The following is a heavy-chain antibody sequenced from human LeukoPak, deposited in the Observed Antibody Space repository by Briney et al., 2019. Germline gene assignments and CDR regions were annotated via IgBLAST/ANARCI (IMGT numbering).Heavy chain of an antibody. Sequence: SETLSLTCTVSGGSIGNYCWSWIRQPPGKGLEWIGYVYSSGYTNYNPSLKSRVTISVDTSNNQFSLRLSSVTAADTAVYYCARLTRFVSGVLNPLDSWGQGTLVTVSS. V-gene: IGHV4-59*08. D-gene: IGHD3-3*01. CDR2: VYSSGYT. CDR3: ARLTRFVSGVLNPLDS. J-gene: IGHJ4*02. CDR1: GGSIGNYC.